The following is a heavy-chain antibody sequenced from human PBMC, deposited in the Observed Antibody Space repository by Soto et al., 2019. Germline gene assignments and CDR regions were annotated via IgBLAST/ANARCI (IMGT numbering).Heavy chain of an antibody. V-gene: IGHV3-23*01. CDR2: ISGNSGSI. Sequence: PGGSLRLSCAASGFTFSSYAMSWVRQAPGKGLEWVSAISGNSGSIYYADSVKGRFTISRDNAKNSLYLQMNSLRAEDTALYYCATNYYGSGSYYSGPDYWGQGTPVTVSS. D-gene: IGHD3-10*01. CDR3: ATNYYGSGSYYSGPDY. J-gene: IGHJ4*02. CDR1: GFTFSSYA.